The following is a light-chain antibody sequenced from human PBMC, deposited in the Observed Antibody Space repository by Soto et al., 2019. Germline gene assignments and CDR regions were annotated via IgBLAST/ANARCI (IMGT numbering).Light chain of an antibody. CDR1: QSISNW. CDR2: HAS. V-gene: IGKV1-5*02. CDR3: QQYNSYS. J-gene: IGKJ1*01. Sequence: DIQITQYQSSVSASVGDRVTIICRASQSISNWLAWYQQKPGTAPKVLIYHASNLQSGVPSRFSGSGSGTEFTLTISSLQPDDFATYYCQQYNSYSFGQGTKVDIK.